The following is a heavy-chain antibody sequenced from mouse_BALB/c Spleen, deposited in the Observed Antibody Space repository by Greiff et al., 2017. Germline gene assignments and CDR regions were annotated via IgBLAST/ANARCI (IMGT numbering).Heavy chain of an antibody. D-gene: IGHD1-2*01. J-gene: IGHJ3*01. CDR1: GFSLTSYG. V-gene: IGHV2-2*02. Sequence: VQRVESGPGLVQPSQSLSITCTVSGFSLTSYGVHWVRQSPGKGLEWLGVIWSGGSTDYNAAFISRLSISKDNSKSQVFFKMNSLQANDTAIYYCARKGDYGYDAWFAYWGQGTLVTVSA. CDR3: ARKGDYGYDAWFAY. CDR2: IWSGGST.